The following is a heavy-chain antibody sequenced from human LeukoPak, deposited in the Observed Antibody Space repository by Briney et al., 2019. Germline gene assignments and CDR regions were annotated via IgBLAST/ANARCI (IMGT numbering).Heavy chain of an antibody. D-gene: IGHD1-7*01. Sequence: GASVKVSCKASGYTLTGYYMHWVRRAPGQGLEWMGWINPNSGGTNYAQKFQGRVTMTRDTSISTAYMELSRLRSDDPAVYYCATRNYRNWFDPWGQGTLVTVSS. CDR2: INPNSGGT. CDR3: ATRNYRNWFDP. V-gene: IGHV1-2*02. J-gene: IGHJ5*02. CDR1: GYTLTGYY.